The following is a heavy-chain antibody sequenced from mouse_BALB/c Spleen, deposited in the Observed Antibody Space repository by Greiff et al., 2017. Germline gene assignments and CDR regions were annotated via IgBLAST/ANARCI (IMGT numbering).Heavy chain of an antibody. Sequence: EVKLVESGGGLVKPGGSLKLSCAASGFAFSSYDMSWVRQTPEKRLEWVAYISSGGGSTYYPDTVKGRFTISRDNAKNTLYLQMSSLKSEDTAMYYCARHNYGYAMDDWGQGTSVTVSS. CDR3: ARHNYGYAMDD. V-gene: IGHV5-12-1*01. CDR1: GFAFSSYD. D-gene: IGHD1-1*01. J-gene: IGHJ4*01. CDR2: ISSGGGST.